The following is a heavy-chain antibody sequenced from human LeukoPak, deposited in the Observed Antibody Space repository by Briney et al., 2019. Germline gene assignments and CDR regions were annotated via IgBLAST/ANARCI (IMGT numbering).Heavy chain of an antibody. CDR2: IKQDGSEK. V-gene: IGHV3-7*01. D-gene: IGHD5-12*01. Sequence: GRSLRLSCAASGFTFSSYGMHWVRQAPGKGLEWVANIKQDGSEKYYVDSVKGRFTISRDNAKNSLYLQMNSLRAEDTAVYYCARELGGKGGYDFGYWGQGTLVTVSS. CDR3: ARELGGKGGYDFGY. J-gene: IGHJ4*02. CDR1: GFTFSSYG.